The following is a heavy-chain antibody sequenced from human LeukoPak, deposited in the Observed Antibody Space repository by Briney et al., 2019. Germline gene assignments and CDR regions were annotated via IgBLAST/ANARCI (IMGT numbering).Heavy chain of an antibody. CDR1: GYTFTYYY. CDR3: AGGGVVTTYTAAFDY. Sequence: GASVKVSCKASGYTFTYYYMHWVRQAPGQGLEWMGWINPYSGDTNYAQKFQGRVTMTRDTSITTAYMDLSRLKSDDTAVYYCAGGGVVTTYTAAFDYWGQGTLVTVSS. CDR2: INPYSGDT. D-gene: IGHD2-21*02. J-gene: IGHJ4*02. V-gene: IGHV1-2*02.